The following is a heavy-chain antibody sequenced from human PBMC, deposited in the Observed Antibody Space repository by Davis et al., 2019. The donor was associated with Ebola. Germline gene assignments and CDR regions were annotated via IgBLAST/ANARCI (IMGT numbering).Heavy chain of an antibody. CDR2: INPSGGST. Sequence: ASVKVSCKASGYTFTSYYMHWVRQAPGQGLEWMGIINPSGGSTSYAQKFQGRVTMTRDTSTSTVYMELSSLRSEDTAVYYCALTSPPSGYSSGWYEGNWFDPWGQGTLVTVSS. CDR1: GYTFTSYY. J-gene: IGHJ5*02. D-gene: IGHD6-19*01. CDR3: ALTSPPSGYSSGWYEGNWFDP. V-gene: IGHV1-46*01.